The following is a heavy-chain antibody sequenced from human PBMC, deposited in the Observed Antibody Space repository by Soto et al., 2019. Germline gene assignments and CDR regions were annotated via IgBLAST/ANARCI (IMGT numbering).Heavy chain of an antibody. V-gene: IGHV3-23*01. CDR1: GFTFSSYA. Sequence: GGSLRLSCAASGFTFSSYAMSWVRQAPGKGLEWVSAISGSGGSTYYADSVKGRFTISRDNSKNTLYLQMNSLRAEDTAVYYCAKGRDDGYGDYPLMSYWGQGTLVTVSS. CDR3: AKGRDDGYGDYPLMSY. CDR2: ISGSGGST. D-gene: IGHD4-17*01. J-gene: IGHJ4*02.